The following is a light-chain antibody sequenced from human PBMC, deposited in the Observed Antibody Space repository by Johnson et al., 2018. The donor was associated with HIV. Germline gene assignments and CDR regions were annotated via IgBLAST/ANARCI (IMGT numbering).Light chain of an antibody. CDR3: GTWDSSLSASYV. CDR1: SSNIGNNY. Sequence: QPVLTQPPSVSAAPGQKVTISCSGSSSNIGNNYVSWYQQIPGAVPKLLIYENDKRPSGIPDRFSGSQSGTSATLGITGLQTGDEADYYCGTWDSSLSASYVFGTGTKVTVL. J-gene: IGLJ1*01. CDR2: END. V-gene: IGLV1-51*02.